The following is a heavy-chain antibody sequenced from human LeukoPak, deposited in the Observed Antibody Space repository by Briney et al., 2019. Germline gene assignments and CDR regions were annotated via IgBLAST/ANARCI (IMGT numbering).Heavy chain of an antibody. CDR1: GYSFSSYW. V-gene: IGHV5-51*01. D-gene: IGHD6-13*01. Sequence: GESLKISCKGSGYSFSSYWIGWVRQMAGKGLEWMGIIYPGDSDTRYSPSFQGQVTISADKSISTAYLQWTSLKASDSAMSYCARQLGHALDIWGQGTLVTVSS. J-gene: IGHJ3*02. CDR3: ARQLGHALDI. CDR2: IYPGDSDT.